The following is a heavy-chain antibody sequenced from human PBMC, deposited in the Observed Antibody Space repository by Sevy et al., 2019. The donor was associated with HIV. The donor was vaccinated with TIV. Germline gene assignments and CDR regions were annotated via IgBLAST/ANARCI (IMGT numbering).Heavy chain of an antibody. CDR1: GFTFSSYA. CDR2: ILYDGSNK. CDR3: ARGLAALPGYYYGLDV. D-gene: IGHD6-6*01. Sequence: GGSLRLSCAASGFTFSSYAMSWVRQAPGKGLEWVAVILYDGSNKNHADSVKGRFTISRDNSKNTLNLQMNSLRAEDTAVYYCARGLAALPGYYYGLDVWGQGTTVTVSS. J-gene: IGHJ6*02. V-gene: IGHV3-30*04.